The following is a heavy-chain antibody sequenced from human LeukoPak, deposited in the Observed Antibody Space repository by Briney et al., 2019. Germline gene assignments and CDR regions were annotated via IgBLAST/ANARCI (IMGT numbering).Heavy chain of an antibody. CDR1: GFIFSSYW. CDR3: GRGHWGLDY. J-gene: IGHJ4*02. D-gene: IGHD7-27*01. V-gene: IGHV3-74*01. Sequence: GGSLRLSRAASGFIFSSYWMHWVRQAPGKGPVWFSHINTDGSITDYADSVKGRFTISRDNAKNTLYLQMNSLRAEDTAVYYCGRGHWGLDYWGQGALVTVSS. CDR2: INTDGSIT.